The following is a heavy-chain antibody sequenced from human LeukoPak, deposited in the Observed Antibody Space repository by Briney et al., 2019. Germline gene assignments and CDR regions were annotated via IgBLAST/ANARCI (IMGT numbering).Heavy chain of an antibody. D-gene: IGHD6-13*01. Sequence: PGGSLRLSCAASGFTFSSYWMHWVRQAPGKGLVWVSRIKTDGSTTSCADSVKGRFTISRDNAKNTLSLQMNSLRAEDTAVYYCAFLGDSSSWYGLDYWGQGTLVTVSS. CDR3: AFLGDSSSWYGLDY. J-gene: IGHJ4*02. CDR1: GFTFSSYW. V-gene: IGHV3-74*01. CDR2: IKTDGSTT.